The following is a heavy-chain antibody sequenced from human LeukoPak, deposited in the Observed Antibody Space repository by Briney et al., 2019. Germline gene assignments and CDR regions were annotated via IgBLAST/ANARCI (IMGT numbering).Heavy chain of an antibody. D-gene: IGHD6-13*01. CDR2: IYYSGST. J-gene: IGHJ4*02. CDR3: AREGYSSSYYFDF. V-gene: IGHV4-61*01. CDR1: GDSISTSTTSNYY. Sequence: SETLSLTCSVSGDSISTSTTSNYYWGWIRQPPGKGLEWIGYIYYSGSTSYNPSLKSRVTISVDTSKNQFSLKLTSVTAADTAVYYCAREGYSSSYYFDFWGQGTLVTVSS.